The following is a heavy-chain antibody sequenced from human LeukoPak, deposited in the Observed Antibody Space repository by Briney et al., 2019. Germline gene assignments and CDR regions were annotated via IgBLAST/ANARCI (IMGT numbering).Heavy chain of an antibody. J-gene: IGHJ4*02. CDR2: ISGSGGST. D-gene: IGHD3-9*01. CDR1: GFTFSSYA. Sequence: PGGSLRLSCAASGFTFSSYAMSWVRQAPGKGLEWASAISGSGGSTYYADSVKGRFTISRDNSKDTLYLQMNSLRAEDTAVYYCAKEGYYDTLTGAPGYWGQGTLVTVSS. V-gene: IGHV3-23*01. CDR3: AKEGYYDTLTGAPGY.